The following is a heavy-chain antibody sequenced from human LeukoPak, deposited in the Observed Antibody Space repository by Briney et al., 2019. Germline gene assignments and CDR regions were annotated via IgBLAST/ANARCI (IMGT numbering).Heavy chain of an antibody. CDR3: ARGGVEVVAANNHYGMDV. CDR1: GVTFTNFP. CDR2: VSNDGSKK. D-gene: IGHD2-15*01. V-gene: IGHV3-30*04. Sequence: PGRSLSLSCAGSGVTFTNFPMHWVRQAPGKGLEWVALVSNDGSKKYYADSVKGRFTISRDNSRNTLYLQMNSLRAEDTALYYCARGGVEVVAANNHYGMDVWGQGTTVTVSS. J-gene: IGHJ6*02.